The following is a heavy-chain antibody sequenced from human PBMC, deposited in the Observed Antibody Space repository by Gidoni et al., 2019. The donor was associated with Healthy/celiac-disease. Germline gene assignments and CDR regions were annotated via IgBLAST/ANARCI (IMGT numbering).Heavy chain of an antibody. CDR2: IRYDGSNK. CDR3: AKDLPLDTAMVTGAFDI. CDR1: GATLRSYG. V-gene: IGHV3-30*02. J-gene: IGHJ3*02. D-gene: IGHD5-18*01. Sequence: QVQLVESGGGVVHPGGSLRLSCAASGATLRSYGMHWVRQAPVKGLDWVAFIRYDGSNKYYADSVQGRFTISRDNSKNTLYLQMNSLRAEDTAVYYCAKDLPLDTAMVTGAFDIWGQGTMVTVSS.